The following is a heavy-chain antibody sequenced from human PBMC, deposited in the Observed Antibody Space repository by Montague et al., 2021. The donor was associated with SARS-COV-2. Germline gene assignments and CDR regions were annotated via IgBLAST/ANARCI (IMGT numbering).Heavy chain of an antibody. CDR3: ARHHPVSGVRP. J-gene: IGHJ5*02. V-gene: IGHV4-59*08. CDR1: GCSISSYY. D-gene: IGHD5-12*01. Sequence: SETLSLTCTVSGCSISSYYWSWIRQPQGKGLEWIGFICFSGSSNSNPSPKRRVTISVDTSTNQFSLKLSFVSAADTAAYYCARHHPVSGVRPWGQGTLVTVSS. CDR2: ICFSGSS.